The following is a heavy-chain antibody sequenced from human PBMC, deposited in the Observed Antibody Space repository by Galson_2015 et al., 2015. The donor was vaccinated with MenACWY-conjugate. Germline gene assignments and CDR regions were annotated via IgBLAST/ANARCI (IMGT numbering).Heavy chain of an antibody. D-gene: IGHD6-13*01. Sequence: SVKVSCKASGYTFTSYAMHWVRQAPGQRLEWMGWINAGNGNTKYSQKFQGRVTITRGTSASTAYMELSSLRSEDTAVYYCARALAAAGLPVYWFDPWGQGTLVTVSS. CDR2: INAGNGNT. J-gene: IGHJ5*02. CDR1: GYTFTSYA. CDR3: ARALAAAGLPVYWFDP. V-gene: IGHV1-3*01.